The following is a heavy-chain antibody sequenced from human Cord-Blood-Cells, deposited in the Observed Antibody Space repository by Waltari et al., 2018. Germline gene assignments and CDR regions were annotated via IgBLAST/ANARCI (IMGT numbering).Heavy chain of an antibody. J-gene: IGHJ5*02. V-gene: IGHV1-69*09. CDR2: IIPILGIA. D-gene: IGHD1-26*01. Sequence: QVQLVQSGAEVKKPGSSVKVSCKASGGTFSSYAISWVRQAPGQGLEWMGRIIPILGIANYAQKVQGRVTITADKSTSTAYMELSSLRSEDTAVYYCARKPSRGANWFDPWGQGTLVTVSS. CDR3: ARKPSRGANWFDP. CDR1: GGTFSSYA.